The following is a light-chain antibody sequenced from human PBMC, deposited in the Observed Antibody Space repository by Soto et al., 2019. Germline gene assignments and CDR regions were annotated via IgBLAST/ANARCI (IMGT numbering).Light chain of an antibody. Sequence: ILLTQSPDTLSVSPGKRSTLSFRASQNISSYLIWYQQKPGQAPRLLIYDVSNRATGIPARFSGSGSGTDFSLTISSLEPEDFAVYYCQQRSHWPRTFGQGTKVDIK. CDR3: QQRSHWPRT. CDR2: DVS. J-gene: IGKJ1*01. CDR1: QNISSY. V-gene: IGKV3-11*01.